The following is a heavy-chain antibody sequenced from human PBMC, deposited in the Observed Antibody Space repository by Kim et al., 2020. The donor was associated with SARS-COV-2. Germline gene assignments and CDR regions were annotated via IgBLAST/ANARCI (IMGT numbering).Heavy chain of an antibody. CDR1: GDSVATDF. J-gene: IGHJ6*02. CDR2: VSYSGGS. D-gene: IGHD1-1*01. Sequence: SETPSLTCAVSGDSVATDFWTWVRQAPGKGLDWLGYVSYSGGSDYNPNLRGRLTISVDASRTHVSLRLTSLTAADTGVYFCARAHQLAPRGYGMDVWGQG. CDR3: ARAHQLAPRGYGMDV. V-gene: IGHV4-59*02.